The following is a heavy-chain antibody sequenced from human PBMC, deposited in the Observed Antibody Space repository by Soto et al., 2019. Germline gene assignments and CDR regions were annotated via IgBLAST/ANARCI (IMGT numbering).Heavy chain of an antibody. CDR1: GFTFSSYA. CDR3: AREISYDFWSGYSTRLDAFDI. J-gene: IGHJ3*02. V-gene: IGHV3-30-3*01. CDR2: ISYDGRNK. Sequence: QVQLVESGGGVVQPGRSLRLSCAAAGFTFSSYAMHWVRQAPGKGLEWVAVISYDGRNKYYADSVKGRFTISRDNSKNTLYLQMNSLRAEDTAVYYCAREISYDFWSGYSTRLDAFDIWGQGTMVTVSS. D-gene: IGHD3-3*01.